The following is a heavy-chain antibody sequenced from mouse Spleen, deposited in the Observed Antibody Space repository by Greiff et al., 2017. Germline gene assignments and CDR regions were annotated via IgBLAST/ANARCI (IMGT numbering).Heavy chain of an antibody. V-gene: IGHV2-2*02. J-gene: IGHJ4*01. CDR2: IWSGGNT. Sequence: QVQLQQSGPGLVQPSQSLSITCTVSGFSLTSYGVHWVRQSPGKGLEWLGVIWSGGNTDYNAAFISRLNINKDNSKSQVFFKMTSLQAIDTAIYYCARNYYGPMDYWGQGTSVTVSS. D-gene: IGHD1-1*01. CDR3: ARNYYGPMDY. CDR1: GFSLTSYG.